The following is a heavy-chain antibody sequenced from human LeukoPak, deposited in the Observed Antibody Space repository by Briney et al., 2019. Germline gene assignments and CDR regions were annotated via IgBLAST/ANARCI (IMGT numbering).Heavy chain of an antibody. D-gene: IGHD1-26*01. Sequence: SETLSLTCTVSGASISGSGYYWGWIRQPPGKGLEWIGSIDSSGSTYYNAALQSRVTISIETSKNQISLRLNSVTAADTAMYYCAKSGGYGLIDYWGQGTLVTVSS. CDR2: IDSSGST. CDR1: GASISGSGYY. CDR3: AKSGGYGLIDY. V-gene: IGHV4-39*01. J-gene: IGHJ4*02.